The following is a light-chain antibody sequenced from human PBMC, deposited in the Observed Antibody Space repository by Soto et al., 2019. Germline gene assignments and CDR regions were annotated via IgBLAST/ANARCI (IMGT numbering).Light chain of an antibody. CDR1: QTVDSNF. V-gene: IGKV3-20*01. CDR2: GTS. J-gene: IGKJ1*01. Sequence: DIGLKQSPGTLSLSQGERATLSCRASQTVDSNFLAWYQQKPGQAPRLLIYGTSNRATGIPDRFSGSGSGTDFTLTISRLEPEDFAVYYCQQYGSSGTFGQGTNVDIK. CDR3: QQYGSSGT.